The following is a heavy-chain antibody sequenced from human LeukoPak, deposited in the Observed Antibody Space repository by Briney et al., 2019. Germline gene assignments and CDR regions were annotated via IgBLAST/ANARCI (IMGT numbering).Heavy chain of an antibody. CDR3: AAFGGQWLVRGDVAFDV. Sequence: ASVKVSCKASGYTFTDYYMHWVRQAPGQGLEWMGWINPNSGGTNYAQKFQGRVTMTRDTSISTAYMELSSLRSDDTAVYCCAAFGGQWLVRGDVAFDVWGQGTMVTVSS. D-gene: IGHD6-19*01. V-gene: IGHV1-2*02. J-gene: IGHJ3*01. CDR1: GYTFTDYY. CDR2: INPNSGGT.